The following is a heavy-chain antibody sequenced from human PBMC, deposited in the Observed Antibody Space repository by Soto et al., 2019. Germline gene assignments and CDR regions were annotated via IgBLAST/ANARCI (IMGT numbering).Heavy chain of an antibody. D-gene: IGHD6-13*01. J-gene: IGHJ6*02. Sequence: SETLSLTCAISGDSVSSNSAAWNWVRQSPSRGLEWLGRTYYRSKWYNDYAVSVKSRITINPDTSKNQFSLQLNSVTPEDTAVYYCARDSHISSSWQLYYYGMDVWGQGTTVTVSS. CDR2: TYYRSKWYN. CDR3: ARDSHISSSWQLYYYGMDV. V-gene: IGHV6-1*01. CDR1: GDSVSSNSAA.